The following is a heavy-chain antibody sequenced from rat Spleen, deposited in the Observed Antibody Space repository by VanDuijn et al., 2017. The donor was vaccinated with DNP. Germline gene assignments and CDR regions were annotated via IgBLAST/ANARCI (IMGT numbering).Heavy chain of an antibody. Sequence: EVLLVESGGDLVQSGRSLKLSCAASGFSFSDYYMAWVRQAPTKGLEWVAYIRYDGGSTYYGDSVKGRFTISRDNAKSILYLQMNSLRSEDMATYYCVRWSSSRWYFDFWGPGTMVTVSS. D-gene: IGHD1-2*01. CDR3: VRWSSSRWYFDF. V-gene: IGHV5-22*01. CDR2: IRYDGGST. CDR1: GFSFSDYY. J-gene: IGHJ1*01.